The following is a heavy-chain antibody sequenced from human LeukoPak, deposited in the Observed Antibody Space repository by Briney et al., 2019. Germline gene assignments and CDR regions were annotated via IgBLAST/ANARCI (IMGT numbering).Heavy chain of an antibody. CDR2: ISYGGINK. CDR3: ASQHIVVGTAVEDF. Sequence: AGGSLRLSCAASGFTFSNYAMHWVRQAPGKGLVWVAAISYGGINKYYADSVKGRFTISRDNSKNTLYLQVNSLGAEDTAVYYCASQHIVVGTAVEDFWGQGTLVTVSS. J-gene: IGHJ4*02. V-gene: IGHV3-30-3*01. D-gene: IGHD2-2*01. CDR1: GFTFSNYA.